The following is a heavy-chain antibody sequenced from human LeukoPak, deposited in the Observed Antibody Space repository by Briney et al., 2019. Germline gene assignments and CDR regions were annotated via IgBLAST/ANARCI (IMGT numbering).Heavy chain of an antibody. CDR2: ISSSGGST. CDR1: GFTFSTYA. D-gene: IGHD3-10*01. CDR3: ARDGSGSYYKF. Sequence: GGSLRLSCAASGFTFSTYAMSWVRQAPGKGLEWVSTISSSGGSTYYADSVKGRFTISRDNAKNSLYLQMNSLRAEDTAVYYCARDGSGSYYKFWGRGTLVTVSP. V-gene: IGHV3-23*01. J-gene: IGHJ1*01.